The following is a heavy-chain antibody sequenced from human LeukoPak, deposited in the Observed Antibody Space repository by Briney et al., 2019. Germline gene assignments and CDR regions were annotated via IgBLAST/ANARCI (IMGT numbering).Heavy chain of an antibody. CDR3: TRDLAGTAKSTRYYYYGMDV. CDR2: IYCSGST. CDR1: GGSISSYY. V-gene: IGHV4-59*12. J-gene: IGHJ6*02. Sequence: PSETLSLTCTVSGGSISSYYWSWIRQPPGKGLEWIGYIYCSGSTNYNPSLKSRVTMSVDTSKNQFSLKLSSVTAADTAVYYCTRDLAGTAKSTRYYYYGMDVWGQGTTVTVSS. D-gene: IGHD1/OR15-1a*01.